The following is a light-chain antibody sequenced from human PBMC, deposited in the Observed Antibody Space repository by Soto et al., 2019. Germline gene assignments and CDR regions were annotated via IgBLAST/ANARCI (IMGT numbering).Light chain of an antibody. CDR3: QQYGSSGT. CDR1: QSVSNNY. V-gene: IGKV3-20*01. J-gene: IGKJ1*01. Sequence: GLTQSPGTLSVSPGERATLSCRASQSVSNNYLAWYEQKPGQAPRLLIYGASNRATGIPDRFSGSGSGTDFTLTISRLEPEDFAVYYCQQYGSSGTFGQGTKV. CDR2: GAS.